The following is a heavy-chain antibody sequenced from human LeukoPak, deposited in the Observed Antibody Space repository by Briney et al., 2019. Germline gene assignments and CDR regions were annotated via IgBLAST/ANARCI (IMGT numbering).Heavy chain of an antibody. J-gene: IGHJ5*02. D-gene: IGHD3-10*01. CDR3: ARAYGSGSLNWFDP. CDR2: INPNSGGT. V-gene: IGHV1-2*02. CDR1: GYTFTGYY. Sequence: ASVKVSCKASGYTFTGYYMHWVRQAPGQGLEWMGWINPNSGGTNYAQKFQGRVTMTRDTFISTAYMELNRLRSDDTAVYYCARAYGSGSLNWFDPWGQGTLVTVSS.